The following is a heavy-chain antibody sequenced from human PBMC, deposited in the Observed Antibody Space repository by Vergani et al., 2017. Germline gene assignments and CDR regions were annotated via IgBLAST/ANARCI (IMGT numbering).Heavy chain of an antibody. CDR1: GYTFTGYY. CDR3: ARGTFMVRVVRVGPDAFDI. J-gene: IGHJ3*02. Sequence: QVQLVQSGAEVKKPGASVKVSCKASGYTFTGYYMHWVRQAPGQGLEWMGWINPNSGGTNYAQKFQGRVTMTRDTSISTAYMEMSRLRSDDTAVYYCARGTFMVRVVRVGPDAFDIWGQGTMVTVSS. D-gene: IGHD3-10*01. V-gene: IGHV1-2*02. CDR2: INPNSGGT.